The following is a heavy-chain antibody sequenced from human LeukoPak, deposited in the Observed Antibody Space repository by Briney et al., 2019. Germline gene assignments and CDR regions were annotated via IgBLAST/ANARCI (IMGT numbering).Heavy chain of an antibody. Sequence: SETLSLTCTVSGDSVSSYFWSWIRRPPGKGLEWSGHIYCSGSTNYNPSLKSRVTMSVDTSKNQFSLKLNSVTAADTAVYYCARRGSSWSTIDYWGQGTLVTVAS. CDR2: IYCSGST. J-gene: IGHJ4*02. D-gene: IGHD6-13*01. V-gene: IGHV4-59*08. CDR3: ARRGSSWSTIDY. CDR1: GDSVSSYF.